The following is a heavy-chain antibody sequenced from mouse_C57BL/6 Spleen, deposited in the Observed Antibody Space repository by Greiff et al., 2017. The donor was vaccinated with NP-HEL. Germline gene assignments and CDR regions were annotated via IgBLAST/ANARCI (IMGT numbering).Heavy chain of an antibody. CDR3: ARFYYGNHAMDY. CDR1: GYAFTNYL. D-gene: IGHD2-1*01. CDR2: INPGRGGT. V-gene: IGHV1-54*01. Sequence: VQLQESGAELVRPGTSVKVSCKASGYAFTNYLIEWVKQRPGQGLEWIGVINPGRGGTNYNEKFKGKATLTADKSSSTAYMQLSSLTSEDSAVYFCARFYYGNHAMDYWGQGTSVTVSS. J-gene: IGHJ4*01.